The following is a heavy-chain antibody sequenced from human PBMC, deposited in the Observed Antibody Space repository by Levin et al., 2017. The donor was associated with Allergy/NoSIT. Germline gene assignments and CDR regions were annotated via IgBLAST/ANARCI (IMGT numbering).Heavy chain of an antibody. D-gene: IGHD2-21*01. V-gene: IGHV3-23*01. Sequence: GGSLRLSCAASGFTFSSYAMSWVRQAPGKGLEWVSAISGSGGDTYYADSVKGRFTISRDNSKNTLYLQMNSMRAEDTAVYYCAHGRVSAIGIMENWGQGTLVTVSS. CDR1: GFTFSSYA. CDR2: ISGSGGDT. J-gene: IGHJ4*02. CDR3: AHGRVSAIGIMEN.